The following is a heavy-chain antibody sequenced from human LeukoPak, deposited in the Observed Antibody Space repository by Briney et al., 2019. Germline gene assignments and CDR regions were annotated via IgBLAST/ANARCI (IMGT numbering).Heavy chain of an antibody. CDR3: AKAMVRGVIISPK. Sequence: PGGSLRLSCAASGFTVSSNYMSWVRQAPGKGLEWVSVIYSGGSTYYADSVKGRFTISRDNSKNTLYLQMNSLRAEDTAVYYCAKAMVRGVIISPKWGQGTLVTVSS. V-gene: IGHV3-53*01. CDR2: IYSGGST. CDR1: GFTVSSNY. D-gene: IGHD3-10*01. J-gene: IGHJ4*02.